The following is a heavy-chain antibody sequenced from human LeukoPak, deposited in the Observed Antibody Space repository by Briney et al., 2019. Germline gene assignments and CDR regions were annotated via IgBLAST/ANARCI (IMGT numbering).Heavy chain of an antibody. J-gene: IGHJ4*02. CDR2: IYSGSDG. CDR1: GFTVNTNY. CDR3: ARVPRGPTKYYFDY. Sequence: QSGGSLTLSCAASGFTVNTNYMSWVRQAPGQGLEWVAVIYSGSDGYYADSVKGRFTISRHSSKNILFLQMNSLRREDTAVYYCARVPRGPTKYYFDYWGQGALVTVSS. D-gene: IGHD3-10*01. V-gene: IGHV3-53*04.